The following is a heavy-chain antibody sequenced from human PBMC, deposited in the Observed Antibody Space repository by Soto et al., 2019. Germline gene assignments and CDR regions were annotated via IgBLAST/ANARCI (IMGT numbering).Heavy chain of an antibody. V-gene: IGHV3-23*01. CDR3: AKDENIVAEPADRRSHYYDMDV. J-gene: IGHJ6*02. CDR1: GFTFRNYG. Sequence: PGGSLRLSCTASGFTFRNYGLNWVRQAPGKGLEWVAAISGSGLTKAYADSVKGRFTISRDNSKNTLFLQMNDLRAKDTALYYCAKDENIVAEPADRRSHYYDMDVWGQGTTVTVSS. D-gene: IGHD2-15*01. CDR2: ISGSGLTK.